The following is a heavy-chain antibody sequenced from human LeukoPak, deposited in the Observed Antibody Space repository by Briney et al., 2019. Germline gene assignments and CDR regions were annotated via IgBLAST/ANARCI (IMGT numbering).Heavy chain of an antibody. J-gene: IGHJ5*02. Sequence: SEALSLTCTVSGGSISSYYWSWIRQPPGKGLEWIGYIYYSGSTNYNPSLKSRVTISVDASKNQFSLKLSSVTAADTAVYYCASGGDPGVTEESNWFDPWGQGTLVTVSS. CDR2: IYYSGST. V-gene: IGHV4-59*01. CDR3: ASGGDPGVTEESNWFDP. CDR1: GGSISSYY. D-gene: IGHD7-27*01.